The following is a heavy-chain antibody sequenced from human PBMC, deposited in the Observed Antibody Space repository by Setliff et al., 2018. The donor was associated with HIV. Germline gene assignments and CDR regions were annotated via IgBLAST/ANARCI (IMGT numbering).Heavy chain of an antibody. V-gene: IGHV1-18*01. J-gene: IGHJ3*02. D-gene: IGHD1-26*01. CDR3: ARASGGNSVENGFDI. CDR1: GYMFSSYG. Sequence: ASVKVSCKTSGYMFSSYGISWVRQAPGQGLEWMAWISAYNGNTKSAQKFHGRVTMTTDTSTRTAYMEMRGLTYDDTAVYYCARASGGNSVENGFDIWGQGTMVTVSS. CDR2: ISAYNGNT.